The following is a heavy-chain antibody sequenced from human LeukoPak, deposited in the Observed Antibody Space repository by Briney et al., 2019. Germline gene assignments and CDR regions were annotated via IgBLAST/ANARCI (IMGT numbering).Heavy chain of an antibody. Sequence: GGSLRLSCAASGFTFSSYSMNWVRQAPGKGLEWVSAISGSGGSTYYADSVKGRFTISRDNSKNTLYLQMNSLRAEDTAVYYCAKESPKYYYYYGMDVWGQGTTVTVSS. V-gene: IGHV3-23*01. CDR2: ISGSGGST. CDR3: AKESPKYYYYYGMDV. J-gene: IGHJ6*02. CDR1: GFTFSSYS.